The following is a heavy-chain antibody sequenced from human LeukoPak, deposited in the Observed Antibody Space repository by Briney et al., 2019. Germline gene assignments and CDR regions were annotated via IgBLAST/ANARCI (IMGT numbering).Heavy chain of an antibody. J-gene: IGHJ4*02. Sequence: KTSETLSLTCTVSGGSINIDGYSWSWIRQPPGKGLEWIGEINHSGSTNYNPPLKSRVTISVDTSKNQFSLKLSSVTAADTAVYYCARGQDTTYYFDYWGQGTLVTVSS. CDR1: GGSINIDGYS. CDR3: ARGQDTTYYFDY. V-gene: IGHV4-34*01. D-gene: IGHD2-15*01. CDR2: INHSGST.